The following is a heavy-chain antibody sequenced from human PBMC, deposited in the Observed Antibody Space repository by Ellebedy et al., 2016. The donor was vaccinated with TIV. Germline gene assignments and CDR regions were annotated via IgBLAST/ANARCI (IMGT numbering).Heavy chain of an antibody. D-gene: IGHD5-18*01. J-gene: IGHJ4*02. Sequence: PGGSLRLSCVVSGFTFSPYAMAWARQAPGRGLEWVSGIFDSGGQRYADSVKGRFTISRDNSKSTVDLQMNRLRAEDTDVYFCAKDRTPGDGYWVFDNWGQGTLVSVSS. CDR3: AKDRTPGDGYWVFDN. V-gene: IGHV3-23*01. CDR2: IFDSGGQR. CDR1: GFTFSPYA.